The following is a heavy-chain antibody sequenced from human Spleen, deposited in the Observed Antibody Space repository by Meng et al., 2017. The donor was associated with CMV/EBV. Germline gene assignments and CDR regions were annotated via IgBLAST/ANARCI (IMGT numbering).Heavy chain of an antibody. CDR3: AHTYYDSSGYHPADY. CDR1: GFSLSTSGVG. Sequence: QITLTESAPTLVKPQQTLTLTRTFAGFSLSTSGVGVGWIRQPPGKALEWLALIYWDDDKRYSPSLKSRLTITKDTSKNQVALTMTNMDPVDTATYYCAHTYYDSSGYHPADYWGQGTLVTVAS. CDR2: IYWDDDK. D-gene: IGHD3-22*01. V-gene: IGHV2-5*02. J-gene: IGHJ4*02.